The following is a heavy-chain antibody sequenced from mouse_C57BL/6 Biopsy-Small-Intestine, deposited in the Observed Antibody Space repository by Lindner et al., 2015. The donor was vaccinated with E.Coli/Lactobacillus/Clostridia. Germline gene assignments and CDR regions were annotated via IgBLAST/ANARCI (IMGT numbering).Heavy chain of an antibody. CDR3: ARRGYGSSYDYFDY. Sequence: VQESGAELAKPGASVKLSCKASGYTFTSYWMHWVKQRPGQGLEWIGYINPSSGYTKYNQKFKDKATLTADKSPSTAYMQLSSLTYEDSAVYYCARRGYGSSYDYFDYWGQGTTLTVSS. V-gene: IGHV1-7*01. D-gene: IGHD1-1*01. CDR1: GYTFTSYW. CDR2: INPSSGYT. J-gene: IGHJ2*01.